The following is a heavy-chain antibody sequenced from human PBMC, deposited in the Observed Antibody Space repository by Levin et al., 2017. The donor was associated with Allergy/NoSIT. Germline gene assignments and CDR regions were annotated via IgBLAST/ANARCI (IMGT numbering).Heavy chain of an antibody. CDR3: ARDPDSGYYYFDY. Sequence: SETLSLTCTVSGGSISSSSYYWGWIRQPPGKGLEWIGSIYYSGSTYYNPSLKSRVTIPVDTSKNQFSLKLSSVAAADTAVYCCARDPDSGYYYFDYWGQGTLVTVSS. J-gene: IGHJ4*02. D-gene: IGHD3-22*01. CDR2: IYYSGST. CDR1: GGSISSSSYY. V-gene: IGHV4-39*07.